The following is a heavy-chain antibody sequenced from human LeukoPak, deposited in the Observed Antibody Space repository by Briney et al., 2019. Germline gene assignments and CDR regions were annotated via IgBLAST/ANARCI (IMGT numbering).Heavy chain of an antibody. CDR3: ARPHLTWRVEYFDP. V-gene: IGHV4-39*01. D-gene: IGHD3-16*01. CDR2: VYSTGNT. CDR1: GDSINSNSYH. J-gene: IGHJ5*02. Sequence: PSETLSLTYTVSGDSINSNSYHWGWIRQPPGKGLEWIGTVYSTGNTYYTPSLKSRVTISVDTSNNQFSLKLTSVTAADTAVYYCARPHLTWRVEYFDPWGQGTLVTVSS.